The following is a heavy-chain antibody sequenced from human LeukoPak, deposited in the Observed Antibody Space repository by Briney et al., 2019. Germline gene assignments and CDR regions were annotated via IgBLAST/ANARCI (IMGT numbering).Heavy chain of an antibody. V-gene: IGHV4-61*10. J-gene: IGHJ4*02. CDR2: IYSSGST. CDR1: GGSISSGTYY. D-gene: IGHD3-22*01. Sequence: SETLSLTCTVSGGSISSGTYYWSWIRQPAGKGLEWIGRIYSSGSTSYNPSLESRVTISVDTSKNQFSLKLSSVTAADTAVYYCARAYYDSSGHIDYWGQGTLVTVSS. CDR3: ARAYYDSSGHIDY.